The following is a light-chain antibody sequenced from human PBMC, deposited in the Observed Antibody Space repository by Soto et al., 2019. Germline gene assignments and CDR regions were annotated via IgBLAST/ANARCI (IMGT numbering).Light chain of an antibody. Sequence: DIQMTQSPSTLSASVGDRVTITCRASQSISSWLAWYQQKPGRAPKLLIYDASSLESGVPSRFSGSGSGTEFTLTISSLQPDDFATYYCKQYNSDQWTFGQGTKVDIK. J-gene: IGKJ1*01. CDR1: QSISSW. V-gene: IGKV1-5*01. CDR3: KQYNSDQWT. CDR2: DAS.